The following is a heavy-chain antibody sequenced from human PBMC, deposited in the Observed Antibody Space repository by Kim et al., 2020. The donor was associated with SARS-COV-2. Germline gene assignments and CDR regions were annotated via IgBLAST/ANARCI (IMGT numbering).Heavy chain of an antibody. D-gene: IGHD1-26*01. CDR2: ISSSSSTI. V-gene: IGHV3-48*02. CDR1: GFTFSSYS. CDR3: ARVGGTISRRSCGLDV. J-gene: IGHJ6*02. Sequence: GGSLRLSCAASGFTFSSYSMNWVRQAPGKGLEWVSYISSSSSTIYYADSVKGRFTISRDNAKNSLYLQMNSLRDEDTAVYYCARVGGTISRRSCGLDVWGQGTMVTVSS.